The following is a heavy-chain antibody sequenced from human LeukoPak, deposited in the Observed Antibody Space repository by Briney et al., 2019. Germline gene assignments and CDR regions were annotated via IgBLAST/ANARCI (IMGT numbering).Heavy chain of an antibody. Sequence: PGRSLRLSCAASGFTFDDYAMHWVRQAPGKGLEWVSGISWNSGSIGYADSVKGRFTISRDNAKNSLYLQMNSLRAEDTALYYCAKDIYGTGRFDYWGQGTLVTVSS. J-gene: IGHJ4*02. CDR2: ISWNSGSI. D-gene: IGHD3/OR15-3a*01. CDR3: AKDIYGTGRFDY. V-gene: IGHV3-9*01. CDR1: GFTFDDYA.